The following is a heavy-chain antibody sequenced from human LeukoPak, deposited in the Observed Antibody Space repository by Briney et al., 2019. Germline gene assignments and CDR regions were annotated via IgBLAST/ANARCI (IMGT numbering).Heavy chain of an antibody. Sequence: ASVKVSCEASGYTFTGYYMHWVRQAPGQGLEWMGWINPNSGGTDYAQKFQGRVTMTRDTSISTAYMEVSRLRSDDTAVYYCARGAGSDYDSSGYSFDYWGQGTLVTVSS. D-gene: IGHD3-22*01. CDR1: GYTFTGYY. CDR3: ARGAGSDYDSSGYSFDY. CDR2: INPNSGGT. J-gene: IGHJ4*02. V-gene: IGHV1-2*02.